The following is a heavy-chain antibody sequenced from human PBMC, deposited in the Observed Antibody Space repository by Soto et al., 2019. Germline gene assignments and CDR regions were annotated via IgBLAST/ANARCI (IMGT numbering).Heavy chain of an antibody. V-gene: IGHV6-1*01. CDR1: GDSVSSNSAA. Sequence: SQTLSLTCAISGDSVSSNSAAWNWIRQSPSRGLEWLGRTYYRSKWYNDYAVSVKSRITINPDTSKNQFSLQLNSVTPEDTAVYYCAREPGYSSGWSSLPPYYYGMDVWGQGTTVTVSS. J-gene: IGHJ6*02. CDR3: AREPGYSSGWSSLPPYYYGMDV. CDR2: TYYRSKWYN. D-gene: IGHD6-19*01.